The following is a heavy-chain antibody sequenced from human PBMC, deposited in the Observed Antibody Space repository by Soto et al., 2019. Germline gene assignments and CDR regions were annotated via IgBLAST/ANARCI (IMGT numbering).Heavy chain of an antibody. D-gene: IGHD3-10*01. CDR1: DFDFSSYG. CDR3: ARDSGWPILNFDN. V-gene: IGHV3-30*03. J-gene: IGHJ4*02. Sequence: VGSLKLSCAASDFDFSSYGMHWVRQAPGKGLEWVAASSYDGRETFYADSAKGRFTVSKEMSKNTAFLQMNALRHEDTAVYFCARDSGWPILNFDNWGQGTPVTVSS. CDR2: SSYDGRET.